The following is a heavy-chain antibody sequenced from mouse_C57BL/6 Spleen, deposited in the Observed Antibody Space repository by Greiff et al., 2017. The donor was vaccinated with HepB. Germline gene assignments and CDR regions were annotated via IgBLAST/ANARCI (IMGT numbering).Heavy chain of an antibody. CDR2: INPIDGST. CDR3: ARWDYYYFDY. J-gene: IGHJ2*01. V-gene: IGHV1-78*01. Sequence: VQLQQSDAELVKPGASVKISCKVSGYTFTDHTIHWMKQRPEQGLEWIGYINPIDGSTKYNEKFTGKDTVTADKSSSTAYMQLNSLTSVDSAVYFGARWDYYYFDYWGQGTTLTVSS. CDR1: GYTFTDHT. D-gene: IGHD4-1*01.